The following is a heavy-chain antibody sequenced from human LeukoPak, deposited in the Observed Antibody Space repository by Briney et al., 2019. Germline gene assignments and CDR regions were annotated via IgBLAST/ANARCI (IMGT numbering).Heavy chain of an antibody. CDR2: IYYSGST. Sequence: SETLSLTRTVSGGSISSYYWSWIRQPPGKGLEWIGYIYYSGSTNYNPSLKSRVTISVDTSKNQFSLNLSSATAADTAVYYCARRGYGSGSFNRYYFDYWGQGTPVTVSS. V-gene: IGHV4-59*08. CDR3: ARRGYGSGSFNRYYFDY. J-gene: IGHJ4*02. D-gene: IGHD3-10*01. CDR1: GGSISSYY.